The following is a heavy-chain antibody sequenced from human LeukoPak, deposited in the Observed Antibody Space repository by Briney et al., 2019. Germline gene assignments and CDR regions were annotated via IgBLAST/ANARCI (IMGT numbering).Heavy chain of an antibody. J-gene: IGHJ5*02. Sequence: PSETLSLTCAVYGGSFSGYYWSWIRQPPGKGLEWIGEINHSGSTNYNPSLKSRVTISVDTSKNQFSLKLSSVTAADTAVYYCARVGPAIPTVITSGYDPYNWFDPWGQGTLVTVSS. V-gene: IGHV4-34*01. D-gene: IGHD5-12*01. CDR2: INHSGST. CDR3: ARVGPAIPTVITSGYDPYNWFDP. CDR1: GGSFSGYY.